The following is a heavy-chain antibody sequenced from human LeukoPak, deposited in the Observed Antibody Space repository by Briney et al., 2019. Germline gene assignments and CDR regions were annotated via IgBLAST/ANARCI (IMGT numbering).Heavy chain of an antibody. J-gene: IGHJ3*02. Sequence: SETLSLTCTVSGGSISTYYWSWIRQPPGKGLEWIAYIDYRGSTTYNPSLRSRVTISVDTSRNQISLKLYSVTAADTAVYYCARSRSGYSYDHAAFEIWGQGTMVTVSS. V-gene: IGHV4-59*01. CDR3: ARSRSGYSYDHAAFEI. CDR1: GGSISTYY. CDR2: IDYRGST. D-gene: IGHD5-18*01.